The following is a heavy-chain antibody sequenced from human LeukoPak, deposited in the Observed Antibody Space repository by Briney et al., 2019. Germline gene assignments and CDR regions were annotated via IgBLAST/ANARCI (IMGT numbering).Heavy chain of an antibody. Sequence: SETLSLTCSVYGGLFSGYYWSWIRQPPGKGLEWIGEINHRGSTNYNPSLTSRVSLSVDTSKNQFSLKLSSVTAADTAVYYCARWYYYDSSGYYYRYYYYGLDVWGQGTTVTVSS. V-gene: IGHV4-34*01. D-gene: IGHD3-22*01. CDR3: ARWYYYDSSGYYYRYYYYGLDV. J-gene: IGHJ6*02. CDR1: GGLFSGYY. CDR2: INHRGST.